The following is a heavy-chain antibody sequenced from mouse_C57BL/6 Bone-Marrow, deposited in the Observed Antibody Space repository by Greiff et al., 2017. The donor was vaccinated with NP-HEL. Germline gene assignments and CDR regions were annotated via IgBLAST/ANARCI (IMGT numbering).Heavy chain of an antibody. CDR1: GYSFTGYY. J-gene: IGHJ3*01. CDR3: ARSTTVAPAWFAY. V-gene: IGHV1-42*01. D-gene: IGHD1-1*01. Sequence: EVQLQQSGPELVKPGASVKISCKASGYSFTGYYMNWVKQSPEKSLEWIGEINPSTGGTTYTQKFKAKATLTVDKSSSTAYMQLKSLTSEDSAVYYCARSTTVAPAWFAYWGQGTLVTVSA. CDR2: INPSTGGT.